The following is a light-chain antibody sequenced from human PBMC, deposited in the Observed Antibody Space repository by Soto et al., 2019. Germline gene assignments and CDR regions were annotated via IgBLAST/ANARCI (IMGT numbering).Light chain of an antibody. Sequence: QSVLTQPASVSGSPGQSITISCTGTSSGIRDYNYVSWYQQLPGNAPKLIMYEVSNRPSGISNRFSGSKSGNTASLTISGLQAGDEADYYCSSKSPDFFGTGTKLTVL. J-gene: IGLJ1*01. CDR1: SSGIRDYNY. CDR3: SSKSPDF. V-gene: IGLV2-14*01. CDR2: EVS.